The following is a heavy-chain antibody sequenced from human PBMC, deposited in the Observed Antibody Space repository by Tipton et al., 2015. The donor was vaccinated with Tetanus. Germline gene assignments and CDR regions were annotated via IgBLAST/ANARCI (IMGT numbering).Heavy chain of an antibody. CDR2: ISHSGSP. J-gene: IGHJ3*02. Sequence: LRLSCNVSGGSITKDYWSWIRQSPGKTLEWIGYISHSGSPNYNPSLKSRATVSVDTSKNQFSLDLTSVTAADTGVYYCARPEASGRARGFDIWGQGTKVTVSP. CDR1: GGSITKDY. CDR3: ARPEASGRARGFDI. V-gene: IGHV4-59*08. D-gene: IGHD3-10*01.